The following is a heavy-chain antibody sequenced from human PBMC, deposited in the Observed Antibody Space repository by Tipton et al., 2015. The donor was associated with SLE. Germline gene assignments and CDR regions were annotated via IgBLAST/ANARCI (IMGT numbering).Heavy chain of an antibody. Sequence: SLRLSCAASGFTFSSYAMHWVRQAPGKGLEWVAFISYDGSNNYYADSVKGRFTISRDNSKNTLYLQMNSLRAEDTAVYCCARDRVGAAGDYWGQGTLVTVSS. J-gene: IGHJ4*02. CDR2: ISYDGSNN. V-gene: IGHV3-30*04. CDR1: GFTFSSYA. CDR3: ARDRVGAAGDY. D-gene: IGHD1-26*01.